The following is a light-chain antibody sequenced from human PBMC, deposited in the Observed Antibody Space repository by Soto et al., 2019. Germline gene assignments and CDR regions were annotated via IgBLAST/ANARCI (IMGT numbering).Light chain of an antibody. J-gene: IGLJ3*02. CDR3: SSSAGIYHYLV. CDR1: SSDIGGYNS. V-gene: IGLV2-8*01. Sequence: QSALTQPPSASGSPGQSVTISCTGTSSDIGGYNSVSWYQQHPGKAPRLMIYEVNKRPSGVPDRFSGSKSGYTASLTVSGLHTEDAAFYYCSSSAGIYHYLVFGGGTKLTVL. CDR2: EVN.